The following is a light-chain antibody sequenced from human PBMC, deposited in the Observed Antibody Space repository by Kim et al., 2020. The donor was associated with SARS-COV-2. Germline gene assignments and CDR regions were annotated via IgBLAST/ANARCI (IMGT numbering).Light chain of an antibody. CDR3: QQTYST. J-gene: IGKJ2*01. Sequence: RVTITCRASQTIKTYLNWYQQKPGKAPKLLIYGASNLQSGVPSRFSGGGSGTEFTLTISSLQPEDSATYYCQQTYSTFGQGTKLEI. CDR1: QTIKTY. V-gene: IGKV1-39*01. CDR2: GAS.